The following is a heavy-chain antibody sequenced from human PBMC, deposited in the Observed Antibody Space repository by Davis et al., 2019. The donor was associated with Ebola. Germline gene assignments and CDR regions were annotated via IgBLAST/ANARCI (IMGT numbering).Heavy chain of an antibody. CDR2: MFHTGTT. V-gene: IGHV4-39*01. CDR3: ARRNYYYENF. D-gene: IGHD3-22*01. Sequence: MPSETLSLTCTLSGGSVSSYNYFWAWLCQSPGQGLEWIGSMFHTGTTFYNPSLKSRVTISVDTSKNQFSLELSSVTAADTAVYYCARRNYYYENFWGQGILVTVSS. J-gene: IGHJ4*02. CDR1: GGSVSSYNYF.